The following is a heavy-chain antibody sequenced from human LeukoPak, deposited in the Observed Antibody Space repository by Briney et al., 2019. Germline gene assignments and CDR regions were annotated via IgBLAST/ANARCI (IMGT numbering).Heavy chain of an antibody. J-gene: IGHJ4*02. D-gene: IGHD2-2*01. CDR1: GGTFSSYA. V-gene: IGHV1-69*04. CDR3: ASTLGYCSSTSCYEGLDY. CDR2: IIPILGIA. Sequence: SVKVSCKASGGTFSSYAISWVRQAPGQGLEWMGRIIPILGIANYAQKFQGRVTITADKSTSTAYMELSSLRSEDTAVHYCASTLGYCSSTSCYEGLDYWGQGTLVTVSS.